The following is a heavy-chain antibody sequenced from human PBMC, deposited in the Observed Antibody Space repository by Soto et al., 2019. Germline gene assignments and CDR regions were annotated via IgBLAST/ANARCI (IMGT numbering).Heavy chain of an antibody. CDR2: IYYGGTT. J-gene: IGHJ6*01. CDR3: PRRARLPKLQYGMEA. V-gene: IGHV4-59*02. CDR1: GRSVSGYY. Sequence: SERLSLPCTVSGRSVSGYYCSCIRQHQGKGLEWLGYIYYGGTTLYNPSVRVRVTILVDTSKNQFSLKLPTVTVADTAVYHCPRRARLPKLQYGMEAGGQGITVAVSS. D-gene: IGHD4-17*01.